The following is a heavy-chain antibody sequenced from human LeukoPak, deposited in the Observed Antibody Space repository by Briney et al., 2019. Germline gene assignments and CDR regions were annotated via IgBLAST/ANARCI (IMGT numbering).Heavy chain of an antibody. V-gene: IGHV7-4-1*04. CDR3: ARAPAWLQFGHYYYGMDV. Sequence: ASVKVSCKASGYTFTSYAMHWVRQAPGQGLEWMGWINTNTGNPTYAQGFTGRFVFSLDTSVSMAYLQISSLKAEDTAVYYCARAPAWLQFGHYYYGMDVWGQGTTVTVSS. D-gene: IGHD5-24*01. CDR2: INTNTGNP. CDR1: GYTFTSYA. J-gene: IGHJ6*02.